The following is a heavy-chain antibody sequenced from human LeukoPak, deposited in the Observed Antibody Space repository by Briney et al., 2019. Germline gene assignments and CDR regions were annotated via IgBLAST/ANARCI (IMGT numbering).Heavy chain of an antibody. Sequence: GGSLRLSCAASGFTFSSYSMNWVRQAPGKGLEWVSSISSSSYIYYADSVKGRFTISRDNAKNSLYLQMNSLRAEDTAVYYCAIMTTVTYIDYWGQGTLVTVSS. CDR1: GFTFSSYS. D-gene: IGHD4-17*01. J-gene: IGHJ4*02. CDR3: AIMTTVTYIDY. V-gene: IGHV3-21*01. CDR2: ISSSSYI.